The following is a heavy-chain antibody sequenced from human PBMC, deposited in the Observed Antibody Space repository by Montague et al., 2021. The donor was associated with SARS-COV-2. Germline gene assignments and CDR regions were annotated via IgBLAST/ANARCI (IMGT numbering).Heavy chain of an antibody. Sequence: SGSTNYNLSLKSRVTISVDTSKNQFSLKLSSVTAADMAVYYCARHELELAQGLSGYDGFDYWGQGTRVNVS. J-gene: IGHJ4*02. D-gene: IGHD5-12*01. CDR2: SGST. CDR3: ARHELELAQGLSGYDGFDY. V-gene: IGHV4-59*08.